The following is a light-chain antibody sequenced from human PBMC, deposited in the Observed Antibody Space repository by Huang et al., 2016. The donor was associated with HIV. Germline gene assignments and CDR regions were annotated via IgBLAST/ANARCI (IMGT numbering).Light chain of an antibody. CDR1: QSVLYSLSKKNY. CDR3: LQYYSVPQT. J-gene: IGKJ1*01. V-gene: IGKV4-1*01. CDR2: WAT. Sequence: DIVMTQSPDSLAVSPGERATINCKSHQSVLYSLSKKNYLAWFQQKSGRPPKLLIYWATTRESGVPDRFSGSGSGTDFTLTINNLQAEDVAVYFCLQYYSVPQTFGHGTKVEI.